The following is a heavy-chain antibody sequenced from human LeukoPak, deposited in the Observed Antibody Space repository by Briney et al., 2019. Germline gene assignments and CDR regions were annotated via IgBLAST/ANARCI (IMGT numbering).Heavy chain of an antibody. Sequence: PSETLSLTCTVSGHSVSGYYWTSIRHPPGKGLEWIGYIYYSVSTNYDPSFKSQVPISVDTSKNQSSLKLTTVSAADRALYYCARHQYSGRYSYFDYWGKGTLVTVS. V-gene: IGHV4-59*08. CDR3: ARHQYSGRYSYFDY. CDR2: IYYSVST. CDR1: GHSVSGYY. J-gene: IGHJ4*02. D-gene: IGHD1-26*01.